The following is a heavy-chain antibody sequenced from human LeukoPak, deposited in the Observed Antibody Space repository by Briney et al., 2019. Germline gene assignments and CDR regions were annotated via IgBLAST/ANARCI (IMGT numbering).Heavy chain of an antibody. CDR2: IPYDRSNK. Sequence: PGGSLRLSCAASGFTFSTYGMHWVRQAPGKGLEWVTFIPYDRSNKYYADSVKGRFTISRDNSKNMLYLQMNSLRAEDTAVYYCAGVFVYWGQATLVTVSS. J-gene: IGHJ4*02. CDR1: GFTFSTYG. CDR3: AGVFVY. V-gene: IGHV3-30*02.